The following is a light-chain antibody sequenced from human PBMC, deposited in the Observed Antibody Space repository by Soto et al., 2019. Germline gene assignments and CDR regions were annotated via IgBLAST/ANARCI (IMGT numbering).Light chain of an antibody. CDR1: QSISNH. CDR3: QQSYSTPPKT. Sequence: DIQLTQSPSSLSASVEDRVIITCRASQSISNHLNWYQQKPGKAPKLLIYAASSLQSGVLSRFSGSGSGTDFTLTISSLQPEDFATYYCQQSYSTPPKTFGQGTKVDI. V-gene: IGKV1-39*01. CDR2: AAS. J-gene: IGKJ1*01.